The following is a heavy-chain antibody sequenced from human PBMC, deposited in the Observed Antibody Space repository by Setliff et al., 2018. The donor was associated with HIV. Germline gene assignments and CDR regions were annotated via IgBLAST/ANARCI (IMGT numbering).Heavy chain of an antibody. CDR3: TRAEQQLPYYYYYYGMDV. CDR1: GGSFSGYY. CDR2: INHSGST. Sequence: SETLSLTCAVYGGSFSGYYWSWIRQPPGKGLEWIGEINHSGSTNYNPSLKSRVTISVDTSKNQFSLKLSSVTAADTAVYYFTRAEQQLPYYYYYYGMDVWGQGTTVTVSS. J-gene: IGHJ6*02. D-gene: IGHD6-13*01. V-gene: IGHV4-34*01.